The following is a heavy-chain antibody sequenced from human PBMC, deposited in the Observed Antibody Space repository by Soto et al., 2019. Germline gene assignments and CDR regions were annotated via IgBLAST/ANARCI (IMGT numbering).Heavy chain of an antibody. Sequence: PSETLSLTCTVSGGSISAHTHYWSWIRQSPGGGLEWIASIYHSGTTYYNPSLQNRLTISADRSKNQVSLLLTSVTAADTAVYYCARREVVLPTEFNSFYFAMDLWGPGTTVTVSS. CDR1: GGSISAHTHY. V-gene: IGHV4-39*01. CDR2: IYHSGTT. D-gene: IGHD2-15*01. J-gene: IGHJ6*02. CDR3: ARREVVLPTEFNSFYFAMDL.